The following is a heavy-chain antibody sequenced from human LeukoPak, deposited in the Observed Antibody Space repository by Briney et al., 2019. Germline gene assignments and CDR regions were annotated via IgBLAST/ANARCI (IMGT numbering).Heavy chain of an antibody. J-gene: IGHJ4*02. Sequence: SETLSLTCTVSGDSISNFYWSWMRQPAGKGLEWIGRVRNTGSTRYNPSLRTRITMSVDTSKTQVSLNLTSVTAADTAVYYCARGYCTGGRCQYFDYWGQGILVTVSS. V-gene: IGHV4-4*07. CDR2: VRNTGST. CDR3: ARGYCTGGRCQYFDY. CDR1: GDSISNFY. D-gene: IGHD2-15*01.